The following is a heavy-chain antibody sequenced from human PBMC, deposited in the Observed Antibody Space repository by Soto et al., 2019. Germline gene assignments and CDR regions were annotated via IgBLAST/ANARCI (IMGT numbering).Heavy chain of an antibody. CDR3: SRQYCSDSTCYYYNGMDV. Sequence: PGGSRRLSCAASGFTFSYYSMHWVRQAPGKGLEWVAVVSYDGNIEYYADSVKGRFSISRDNSKNTLNLQMDNLRVEDTAVYFCSRQYCSDSTCYYYNGMDVWGQGTTVTVSS. CDR2: VSYDGNIE. CDR1: GFTFSYYS. J-gene: IGHJ6*02. V-gene: IGHV3-30-3*01. D-gene: IGHD2-15*01.